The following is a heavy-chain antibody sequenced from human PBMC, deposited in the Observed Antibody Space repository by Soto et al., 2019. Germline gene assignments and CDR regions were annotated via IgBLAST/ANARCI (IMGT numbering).Heavy chain of an antibody. CDR1: VYTFTDLY. D-gene: IGHD3-10*01. CDR3: ARDNYGPLDY. Sequence: AAVNVSCKPSVYTFTDLYIHCVRQAPGQGLEWMGWVDPNSGGTKQTQKFQGRLTMTRDTSTGAVYMELYSLRSDDKSVYHCARDNYGPLDYWGQGTLVTVSS. J-gene: IGHJ4*02. CDR2: VDPNSGGT. V-gene: IGHV1-2*02.